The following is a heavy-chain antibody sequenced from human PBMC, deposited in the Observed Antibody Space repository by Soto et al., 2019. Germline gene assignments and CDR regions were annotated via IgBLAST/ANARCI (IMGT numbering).Heavy chain of an antibody. CDR3: AKVARFGGSDAFDI. V-gene: IGHV3-23*01. D-gene: IGHD3-10*01. CDR1: GFTFSSYA. J-gene: IGHJ3*02. Sequence: EVQLLESGGGLVQPGGSLRLSCADSGFTFSSYAMSWVHQAPGKGLEWVSAISGSGGSTYYADSVKGRFTISRDNSKNPLYLHMHIMRAENRVVYYSAKVARFGGSDAFDIWRQGLIVPVSS. CDR2: ISGSGGST.